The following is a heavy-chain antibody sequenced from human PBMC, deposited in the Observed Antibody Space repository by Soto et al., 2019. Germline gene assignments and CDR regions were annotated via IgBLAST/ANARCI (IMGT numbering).Heavy chain of an antibody. CDR1: GFTFSSYG. V-gene: IGHV3-21*01. Sequence: GSLRLSCADSGFTFSSYGMNWVRQAPGKGLEWVSSISSSSSYIYYADSVKGRFTISRDNAKNSLYLQMDSLRVEDTAVYYCASGSFTFDSWGQGTLVTVSS. CDR2: ISSSSSYI. D-gene: IGHD6-6*01. CDR3: ASGSFTFDS. J-gene: IGHJ4*02.